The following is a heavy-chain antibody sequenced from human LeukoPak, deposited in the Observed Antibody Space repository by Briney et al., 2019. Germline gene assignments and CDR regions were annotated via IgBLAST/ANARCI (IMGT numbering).Heavy chain of an antibody. CDR2: ISGSGGST. Sequence: PGGSLRLSCAASGFTFSSYGMHWVRQAPGKGLEWVSAISGSGGSTYYADSVKGRFTISRDNSKNTLYLQMNSLRAEDTAVYYCAKDQRGYFQHWGQGTLVTVSS. J-gene: IGHJ1*01. D-gene: IGHD3-10*01. V-gene: IGHV3-23*01. CDR1: GFTFSSYG. CDR3: AKDQRGYFQH.